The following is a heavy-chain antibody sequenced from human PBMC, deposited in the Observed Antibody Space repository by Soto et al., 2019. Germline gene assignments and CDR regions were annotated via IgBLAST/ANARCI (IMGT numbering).Heavy chain of an antibody. D-gene: IGHD3-16*01. CDR1: GGSISSYY. CDR3: ARVGYDYVWGTRSLFFDI. Sequence: SENLPLTCTVSGGSISSYYWSWIRQPPGMGLEWFGYIYYSGSTNYNPSLKSRVTISVDTSKNQFPLKLSSVTAADTAVYYCARVGYDYVWGTRSLFFDIWGQGTMVT. CDR2: IYYSGST. V-gene: IGHV4-59*01. J-gene: IGHJ3*02.